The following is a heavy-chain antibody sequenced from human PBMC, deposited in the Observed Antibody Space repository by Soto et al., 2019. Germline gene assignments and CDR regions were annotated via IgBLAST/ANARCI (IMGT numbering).Heavy chain of an antibody. D-gene: IGHD3-10*01. Sequence: SVKASCKSSVYTFTRYGISSVRQAPGQGLEWMGWISAYNGNTNYAQKLQGRVTMTTDTSTSTAYMELRSLRSDDTAVYYCATTLRLSGEPTDYWGQGTLVTVSS. CDR1: VYTFTRYG. V-gene: IGHV1-18*04. CDR3: ATTLRLSGEPTDY. CDR2: ISAYNGNT. J-gene: IGHJ4*02.